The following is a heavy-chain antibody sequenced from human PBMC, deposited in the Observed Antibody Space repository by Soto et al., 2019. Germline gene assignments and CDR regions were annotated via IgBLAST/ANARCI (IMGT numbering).Heavy chain of an antibody. J-gene: IGHJ4*02. CDR3: ARGGDDYADY. CDR2: INSDGSST. Sequence: EVQLVESGGGLVQPGGSLRLYCAASGFTFSSYWMHWVRQAPGKGLVWVSRINSDGSSTTYVDSVKGRFTISRDSDKNTLYLQMNSLRAEDTALYYCARGGDDYADYWGQGTLVTVSS. V-gene: IGHV3-74*01. CDR1: GFTFSSYW.